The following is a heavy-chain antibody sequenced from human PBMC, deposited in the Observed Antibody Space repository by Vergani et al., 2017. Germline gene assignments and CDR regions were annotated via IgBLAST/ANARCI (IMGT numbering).Heavy chain of an antibody. D-gene: IGHD5-18*01. V-gene: IGHV3-64*01. Sequence: EVQLVESGGGLVQPGGSLRLSCAASGFSFSSSAMHWVRQAPGKGLEYVSGISSNGGSTYYANSVKGRFTISRDNSKNTLYLQMGSLRAEDMAVYYCARGSVDTAMVWTGNDYWGQGTPVTVSS. CDR2: ISSNGGST. CDR3: ARGSVDTAMVWTGNDY. CDR1: GFSFSSSA. J-gene: IGHJ4*02.